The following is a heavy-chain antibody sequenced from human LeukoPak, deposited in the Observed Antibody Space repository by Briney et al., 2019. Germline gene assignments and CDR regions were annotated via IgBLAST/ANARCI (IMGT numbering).Heavy chain of an antibody. Sequence: GGSLRLSCAASGFTFDNYAMHWVRQAPGKGLERVSGISWNSGSIGYADSVKGRFTISRDNAKNSLYLQMNSLRAEDTALYFCAKDYCSSTSCYTDYWGRGTLVTVSS. CDR1: GFTFDNYA. V-gene: IGHV3-9*01. CDR2: ISWNSGSI. J-gene: IGHJ4*02. D-gene: IGHD2-2*02. CDR3: AKDYCSSTSCYTDY.